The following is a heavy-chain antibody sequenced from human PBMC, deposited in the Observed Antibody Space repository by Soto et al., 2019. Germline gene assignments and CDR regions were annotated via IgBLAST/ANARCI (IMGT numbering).Heavy chain of an antibody. D-gene: IGHD2-15*01. CDR1: GFTFSTYA. Sequence: EVQLMESGGGLVQPGGSKRLSCAASGFTFSTYAMNWVCQAPGKGLEWVSTISVSGDTTYYADSVKGRFTISRDNSKNTLYLQMNSLRAEDTAMYYCATRHLPYCSGGTCNPFDFWGQGALVTVSS. CDR3: ATRHLPYCSGGTCNPFDF. J-gene: IGHJ4*02. CDR2: ISVSGDTT. V-gene: IGHV3-23*01.